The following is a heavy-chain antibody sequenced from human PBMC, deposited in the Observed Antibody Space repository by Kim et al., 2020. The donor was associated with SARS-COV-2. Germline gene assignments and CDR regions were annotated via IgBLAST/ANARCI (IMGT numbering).Heavy chain of an antibody. V-gene: IGHV4-34*01. D-gene: IGHD3-3*01. CDR2: INHSGST. CDR3: AREIDDFWSGYYPKDYYYYYMDV. J-gene: IGHJ6*03. Sequence: SETLSLTCAVYGGSFSGYYWSLIRQPPGKGLEWIGEINHSGSTNYNPSLKSRVTISVDTSKNQFSLKLSSVTAADTAVYYCAREIDDFWSGYYPKDYYYYYMDVWGKGTTVTVSS. CDR1: GGSFSGYY.